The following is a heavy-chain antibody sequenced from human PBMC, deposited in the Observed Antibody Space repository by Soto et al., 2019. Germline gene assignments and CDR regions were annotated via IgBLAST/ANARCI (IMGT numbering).Heavy chain of an antibody. CDR1: GGSIRSSGCC. V-gene: IGHV4-39*02. D-gene: IGHD2-21*02. Sequence: IQSLTWTLSGGSIRSSGCCWGWINQPPVKGLEWIGSIYYSGSTYYKPSLKSRVTISVDTSKNQFSLKLSSVTAADTAVYYCAREELACCGGDCYSGFDPWGQGPLVTVSS. CDR2: IYYSGST. J-gene: IGHJ5*02. CDR3: AREELACCGGDCYSGFDP.